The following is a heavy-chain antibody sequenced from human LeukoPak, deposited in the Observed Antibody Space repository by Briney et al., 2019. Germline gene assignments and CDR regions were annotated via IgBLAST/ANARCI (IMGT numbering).Heavy chain of an antibody. J-gene: IGHJ4*02. CDR2: IWYDGSNK. CDR1: GFTFSSYG. D-gene: IGHD6-19*01. V-gene: IGHV3-33*01. Sequence: GGSLRLSCAASGFTFSSYGMHWVRQAPGKGLEWVAVIWYDGSNKYYADSVKGRFTICRDNSKNTLYLQMNSLRAEDTAVYYCARGPAVAPYYFDYWGQGTLVTVSS. CDR3: ARGPAVAPYYFDY.